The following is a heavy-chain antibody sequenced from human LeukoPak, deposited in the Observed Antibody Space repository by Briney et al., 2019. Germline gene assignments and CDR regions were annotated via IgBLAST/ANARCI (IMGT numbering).Heavy chain of an antibody. CDR1: GFTFSSYS. Sequence: GGSLRLSCAASGFTFSSYSMNWVRQAPGKGREGVSSISSSSSYIYYADSVKGRFTISRDNAKNPLYLQMNSLRAEDTAVYYCARGPPRNPFDYWGQGTLVTVSS. CDR3: ARGPPRNPFDY. V-gene: IGHV3-21*01. J-gene: IGHJ4*02. CDR2: ISSSSSYI.